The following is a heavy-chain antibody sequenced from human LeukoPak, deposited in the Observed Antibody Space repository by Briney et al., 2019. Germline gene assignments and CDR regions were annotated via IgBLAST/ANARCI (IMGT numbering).Heavy chain of an antibody. Sequence: ASVTVSCKASGYTFTSYGISWVRQAPGQGLEWMGWISAYNGNTNYAQKLQGRVTMTTDTSTSTAYMELRSLRSDDTAVYYCARDRKLVGFYYYYYGMDVWGQGTTVTVSS. D-gene: IGHD6-13*01. J-gene: IGHJ6*02. CDR3: ARDRKLVGFYYYYYGMDV. V-gene: IGHV1-18*01. CDR1: GYTFTSYG. CDR2: ISAYNGNT.